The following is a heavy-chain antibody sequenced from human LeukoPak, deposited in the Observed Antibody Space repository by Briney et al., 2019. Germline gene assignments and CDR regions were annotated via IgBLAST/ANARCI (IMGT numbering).Heavy chain of an antibody. CDR1: GGSISGYY. J-gene: IGHJ3*02. Sequence: SETLSLTCTVSGGSISGYYWGWIRQPPGKGLEWIGYIYYSGGTNYYPSLESRVTISVDTSKNQFSLKLSSVTAADTAVYYCAREGRGYYYDSSGTKGAFDIWGQGTMVTVSS. V-gene: IGHV4-59*01. CDR2: IYYSGGT. CDR3: AREGRGYYYDSSGTKGAFDI. D-gene: IGHD3-22*01.